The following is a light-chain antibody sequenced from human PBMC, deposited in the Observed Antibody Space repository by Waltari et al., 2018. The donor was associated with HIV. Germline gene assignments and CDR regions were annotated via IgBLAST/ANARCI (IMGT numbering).Light chain of an antibody. CDR1: TPNSGPGFV. CDR2: SNN. V-gene: IGLV1-40*01. Sequence: TQPPQVLGAPGKGAPFPCPGATPNSGPGFVFPWYQQLPGTAPKLLIFSNNNRPSGVPDRFSGAKSGTSASLAITGLQAEDEADYYCQSFDNSLSALFGGGTKLTVL. J-gene: IGLJ2*01. CDR3: QSFDNSLSAL.